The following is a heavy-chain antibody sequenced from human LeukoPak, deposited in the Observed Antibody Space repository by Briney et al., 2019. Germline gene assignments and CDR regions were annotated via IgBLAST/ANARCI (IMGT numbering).Heavy chain of an antibody. CDR1: GGSISSSNYY. CDR3: ARGMVATWDFDY. Sequence: SETLSLTCTVSGGSISSSNYYWGWIRQPPGKGLEWIGSIYHSGSTYHNSSLKSRVTISVDTSKNQFSLKLSSVTAADTAVYYCARGMVATWDFDYWGQGTLVIVSS. CDR2: IYHSGST. V-gene: IGHV4-39*01. D-gene: IGHD5-12*01. J-gene: IGHJ4*02.